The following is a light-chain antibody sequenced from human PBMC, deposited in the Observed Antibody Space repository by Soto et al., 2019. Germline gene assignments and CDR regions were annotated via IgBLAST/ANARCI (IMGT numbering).Light chain of an antibody. CDR1: SSNVGSYDL. CDR3: CSYAGSDTMI. V-gene: IGLV2-23*01. CDR2: EGT. Sequence: QSALTQPASVSGSPGQSITISCTGTSSNVGSYDLVSWYQQHPGEAPKLMIYEGTKRPSGVSNRFSGSKSANTASLTISGLQPGDAADYYCCSYAGSDTMIFGGGTKLTVL. J-gene: IGLJ2*01.